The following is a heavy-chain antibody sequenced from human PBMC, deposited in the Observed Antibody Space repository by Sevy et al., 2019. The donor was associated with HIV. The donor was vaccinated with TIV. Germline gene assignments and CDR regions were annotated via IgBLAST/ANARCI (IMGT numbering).Heavy chain of an antibody. CDR2: IYYSGTT. D-gene: IGHD3-9*01. Sequence: SETLSLTCTVSGGSMNSYYWSWIRQPPGKGLEWIGYIYYSGTTKYNPSLKSRVTISVDTSKNQLSLKVRPVTTADTAMYYCARQKLRYFDSQPGSGFDPWGQGTLVTVSS. CDR3: ARQKLRYFDSQPGSGFDP. J-gene: IGHJ5*02. CDR1: GGSMNSYY. V-gene: IGHV4-59*08.